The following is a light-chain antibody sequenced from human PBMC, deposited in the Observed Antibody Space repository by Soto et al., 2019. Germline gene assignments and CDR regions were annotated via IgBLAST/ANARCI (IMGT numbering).Light chain of an antibody. V-gene: IGKV3-15*01. Sequence: EIVMTQSPATLSVSPGERATLSCRASQSVSSNLAWYQQKAGQAPRLLIYDASTRATGIPGRFSGSGSGTEFTLTISSLQSEDFAVYYCQQYNNWLRTFGQGTKVEIK. CDR3: QQYNNWLRT. CDR2: DAS. J-gene: IGKJ2*01. CDR1: QSVSSN.